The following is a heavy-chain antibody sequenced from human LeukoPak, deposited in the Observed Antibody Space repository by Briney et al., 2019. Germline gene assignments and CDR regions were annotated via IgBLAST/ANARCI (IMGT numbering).Heavy chain of an antibody. D-gene: IGHD3-16*01. Sequence: GGSLRLSCAASGFTFSNAWMSWVRQAPGKGLEWVGRIKSKTDGGTTDYAAPVKGRFTISRDDSKNTLYLQMNSLKTEDTAVYYRTTALAEWGYYYYYMDVWGKGTTVTVSS. J-gene: IGHJ6*03. CDR1: GFTFSNAW. V-gene: IGHV3-15*01. CDR2: IKSKTDGGTT. CDR3: TTALAEWGYYYYYMDV.